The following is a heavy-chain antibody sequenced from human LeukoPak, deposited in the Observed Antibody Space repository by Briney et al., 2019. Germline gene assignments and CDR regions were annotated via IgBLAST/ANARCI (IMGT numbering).Heavy chain of an antibody. CDR1: GGSFSGYY. V-gene: IGHV4-34*01. Sequence: SETLSLTCAVYGGSFSGYYWSWIRQPPGKGLEWIGEINHSGSTNYNPSLKSRVTISVDTSKNQFSLKLSSVTAADTAVYYCASRTRFLEWLLRGYWFDPWGQGTLVTVSS. CDR2: INHSGST. J-gene: IGHJ5*02. CDR3: ASRTRFLEWLLRGYWFDP. D-gene: IGHD3-3*01.